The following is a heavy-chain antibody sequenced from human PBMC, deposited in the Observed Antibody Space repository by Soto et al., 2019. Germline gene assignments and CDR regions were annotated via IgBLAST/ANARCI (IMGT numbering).Heavy chain of an antibody. CDR3: ASCPWGLATTSVDGLDV. J-gene: IGHJ6*02. Sequence: QVQLQESGPGLVTTSQTLSLTCTVSGGSISSRGYYWTWIRQLPGKGLEWIGCIYSSDSTYYNPSLESRVTISVDTSKNQFSLKLSSVTAADTGVYYCASCPWGLATTSVDGLDVWGPGTTVSVSS. CDR2: IYSSDST. D-gene: IGHD3-16*01. V-gene: IGHV4-31*03. CDR1: GGSISSRGYY.